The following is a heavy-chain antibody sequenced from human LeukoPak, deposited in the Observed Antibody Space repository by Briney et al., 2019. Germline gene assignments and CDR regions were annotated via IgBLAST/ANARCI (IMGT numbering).Heavy chain of an antibody. V-gene: IGHV1-18*01. CDR1: GYTFTNYG. CDR2: IIVYNGNT. J-gene: IGHJ4*02. CDR3: ARVIVGATSGDY. D-gene: IGHD1-26*01. Sequence: ASVKVSCKASGYTFTNYGVSWVRQAPGQGLEWMGWIIVYNGNTNYAQKLQGRVTMTTDTSTSTAYMELRSLRSDDTAVYCCARVIVGATSGDYWGQGTLVTVSS.